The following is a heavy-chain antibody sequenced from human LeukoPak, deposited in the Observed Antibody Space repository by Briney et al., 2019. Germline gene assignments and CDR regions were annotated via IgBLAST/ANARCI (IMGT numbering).Heavy chain of an antibody. V-gene: IGHV1-2*02. CDR3: ARVIYGDYIYFDY. J-gene: IGHJ4*02. Sequence: ASVKVSCKASGYTFTGYYMHWVRQAPGQGLEWMGWINPNSGGTNYAQKFQGRVTMTRDTSISTAYMELSRLRSDGTAVYYCARVIYGDYIYFDYWGQGTLVTVSS. D-gene: IGHD4-17*01. CDR2: INPNSGGT. CDR1: GYTFTGYY.